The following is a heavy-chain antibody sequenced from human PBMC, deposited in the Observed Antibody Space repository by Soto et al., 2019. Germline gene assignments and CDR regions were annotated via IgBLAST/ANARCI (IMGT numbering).Heavy chain of an antibody. Sequence: EVLLVESGGGLVQPGGSLRLSCATSGFNFKTYWMHWVRQVPGKELVWVSRINGDGTTTIYADSVKGRFTISRDNAKSTRYLQMTSLRADDTAVYYCARDRDYAPFDPWGQGTLVTGSS. CDR2: INGDGTTT. V-gene: IGHV3-74*01. CDR3: ARDRDYAPFDP. J-gene: IGHJ5*02. D-gene: IGHD3-16*01. CDR1: GFNFKTYW.